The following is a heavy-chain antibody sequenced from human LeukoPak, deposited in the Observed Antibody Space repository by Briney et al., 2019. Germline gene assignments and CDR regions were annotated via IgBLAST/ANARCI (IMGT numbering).Heavy chain of an antibody. CDR3: ARDPVDTTGFDF. D-gene: IGHD5-18*01. V-gene: IGHV3-48*03. CDR2: ISLSGPTI. J-gene: IGHJ4*02. CDR1: GFTFSNYE. Sequence: GGSLRLSCAASGFTFSNYEMNWVRQAPGKGLEWVSYISLSGPTIYYADSVTGRFTISRDNAKNSLYLQLNSLRAEDTAVYYCARDPVDTTGFDFWGQGTLVTVSS.